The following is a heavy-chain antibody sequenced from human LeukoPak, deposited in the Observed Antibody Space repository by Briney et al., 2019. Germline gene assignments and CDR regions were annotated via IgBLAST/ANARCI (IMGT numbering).Heavy chain of an antibody. J-gene: IGHJ5*02. V-gene: IGHV3-53*04. D-gene: IGHD2-2*01. CDR1: GFTVSSNY. CDR3: ARHRAIPSAGGWFDP. Sequence: PGGSLRLSCAASGFTVSSNYMSWVRQAPGKGLEWVSLIYSSGSTDYTDSVKGRFTISRHNPKNTLYLQMNSLRPEDTAVYYCARHRAIPSAGGWFDPWGQGTLVTVSS. CDR2: IYSSGST.